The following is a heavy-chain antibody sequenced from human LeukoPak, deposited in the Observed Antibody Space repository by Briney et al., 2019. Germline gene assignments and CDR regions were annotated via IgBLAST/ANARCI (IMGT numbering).Heavy chain of an antibody. CDR2: ISGSGGST. CDR1: GLTFSSYA. J-gene: IGHJ4*02. D-gene: IGHD5-18*01. Sequence: GGSLRLSCAASGLTFSSYAMSWVRQAPGKGLEWVSAISGSGGSTYYADSVKGRFTISRDNSKNTLYLQMNSLRAEDTAVYYCAVGSTSVYRYGYLDYWGQGALVTVSS. V-gene: IGHV3-23*01. CDR3: AVGSTSVYRYGYLDY.